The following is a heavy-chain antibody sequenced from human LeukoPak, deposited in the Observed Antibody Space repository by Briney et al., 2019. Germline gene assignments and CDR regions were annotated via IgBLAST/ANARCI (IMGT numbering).Heavy chain of an antibody. J-gene: IGHJ4*02. CDR3: ARATWANIVATKSEY. D-gene: IGHD5-12*01. Sequence: ASVKVSCKASGYTFTSYGLRWVRQAPGQGLEWMGLISPYNGNTNYAQKLQGRVTMTTDASTRTAYMELRSLTSDATAVYYCARATWANIVATKSEYWGQGTLVTVSS. V-gene: IGHV1-18*01. CDR1: GYTFTSYG. CDR2: ISPYNGNT.